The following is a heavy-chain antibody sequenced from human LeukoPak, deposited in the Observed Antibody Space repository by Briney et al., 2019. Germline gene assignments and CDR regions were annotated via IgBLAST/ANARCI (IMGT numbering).Heavy chain of an antibody. Sequence: SETLSLTCTASGGSISSPSYYWGWIRQPPGKGLEWIGSIYYSGSTYYNPSLKSRVTISVDTSKNQFSLRLSSVTAADTAVYYCANDARGSFYYYYMDVWGKGTTVTVSS. CDR1: GGSISSPSYY. J-gene: IGHJ6*03. V-gene: IGHV4-39*07. D-gene: IGHD1-26*01. CDR2: IYYSGST. CDR3: ANDARGSFYYYYMDV.